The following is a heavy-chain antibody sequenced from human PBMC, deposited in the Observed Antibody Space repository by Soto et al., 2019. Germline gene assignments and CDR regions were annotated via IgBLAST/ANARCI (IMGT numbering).Heavy chain of an antibody. CDR2: IYYLGST. CDR1: GGSMSDYF. V-gene: IGHV4-59*01. CDR3: ARDGYDGSGSPYPAY. D-gene: IGHD3-10*01. J-gene: IGHJ4*02. Sequence: PSETLSLTCSVSGGSMSDYFWSWIRQSPGKGLEWIGYIYYLGSTDYNPSLKSRVTISVDTSKRQFSLRLTSVTAPDTAVYYCARDGYDGSGSPYPAYWGPGTQVTVS.